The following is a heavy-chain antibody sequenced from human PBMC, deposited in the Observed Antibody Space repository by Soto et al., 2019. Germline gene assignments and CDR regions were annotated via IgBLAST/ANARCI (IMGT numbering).Heavy chain of an antibody. D-gene: IGHD2-15*01. CDR3: ARTRGQNCNGGNCYFGMDV. CDR1: GYSSANFW. V-gene: IGHV5-51*01. J-gene: IGHJ6*02. Sequence: GESLKISCKASGYSSANFWIGWVRQMPGKGLEWMGFVHLGGSDTRYIPSFQDQVTISAARSINTAYLQWSSLRASDTAMYYCARTRGQNCNGGNCYFGMDVWGQGTTVTVSS. CDR2: VHLGGSDT.